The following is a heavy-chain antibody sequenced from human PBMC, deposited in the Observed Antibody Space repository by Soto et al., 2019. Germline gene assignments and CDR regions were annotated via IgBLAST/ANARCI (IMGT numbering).Heavy chain of an antibody. V-gene: IGHV4-39*01. CDR3: ARAPDS. CDR2: IYKSGRT. Sequence: SETLSLTCTVSGGSISTIASNNYWGWIRQSPGRGLEWIGSIYKSGRTYYSPSLNSRVTISVDTSKNQFSLRLTSVTAADTAVYYCARAPDSWGQGTLVTVSS. J-gene: IGHJ4*02. CDR1: GGSISTIASNNY.